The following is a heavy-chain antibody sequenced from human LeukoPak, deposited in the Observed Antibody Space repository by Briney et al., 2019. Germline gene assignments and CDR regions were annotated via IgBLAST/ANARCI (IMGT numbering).Heavy chain of an antibody. V-gene: IGHV1-2*02. CDR2: INPYSGGT. CDR1: GYTFSDYY. J-gene: IGHJ4*02. D-gene: IGHD3-9*01. Sequence: ASVKVSCKASGYTFSDYYIHWVRQAPGQGPERMGWINPYSGGTNYAQKFQGRVTMTGDTSIATTYMDLSSLMSDDTAVYYCARGHDNTGYNYFDYWGQGTLVTVSS. CDR3: ARGHDNTGYNYFDY.